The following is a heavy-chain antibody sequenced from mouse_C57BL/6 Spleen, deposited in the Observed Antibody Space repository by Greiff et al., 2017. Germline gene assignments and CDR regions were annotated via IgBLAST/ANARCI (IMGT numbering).Heavy chain of an antibody. J-gene: IGHJ4*01. D-gene: IGHD2-2*01. Sequence: VQLQESGAELVKPGASVKLSCKASGYTFTSYWMQWVKQRPGQGLEWIGEIDPSDSYTNYNQKFKGKATLTVDTTTSTAYMQLSSLTSEDSAVYYCALVWLRRDYYAMDYWGQGTSVTVSS. V-gene: IGHV1-50*01. CDR3: ALVWLRRDYYAMDY. CDR2: IDPSDSYT. CDR1: GYTFTSYW.